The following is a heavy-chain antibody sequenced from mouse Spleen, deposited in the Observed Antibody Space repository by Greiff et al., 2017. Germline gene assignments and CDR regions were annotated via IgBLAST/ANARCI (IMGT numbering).Heavy chain of an antibody. CDR3: AREGAHYYGSSIYAMDY. CDR2: INSNGGST. V-gene: IGHV5-6-3*01. CDR1: GFTFSSYG. J-gene: IGHJ4*01. D-gene: IGHD1-1*01. Sequence: EVMLVESGGGLVQPGGSLKLSCAASGFTFSSYGMSWVRQTPDKRLELVATINSNGGSTYYPDSVKGRFTISRDNAKNTLYLQMSSLKSEDTAMYYCAREGAHYYGSSIYAMDYWGQGTSVTVSS.